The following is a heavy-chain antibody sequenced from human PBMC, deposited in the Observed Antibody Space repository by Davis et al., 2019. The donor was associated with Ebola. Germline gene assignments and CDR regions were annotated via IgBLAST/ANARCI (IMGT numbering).Heavy chain of an antibody. Sequence: AASVKVSCKASGYTFTSYAMHWVRQAPGQRLEWMGWINAGNGNTKYSQKFQGRVTMTRDTSISTAYMELSRLRSDDTAVYYCARITLVGYYFDYWGQGTLVTVSS. D-gene: IGHD4-23*01. J-gene: IGHJ4*02. CDR1: GYTFTSYA. CDR2: INAGNGNT. V-gene: IGHV1-3*01. CDR3: ARITLVGYYFDY.